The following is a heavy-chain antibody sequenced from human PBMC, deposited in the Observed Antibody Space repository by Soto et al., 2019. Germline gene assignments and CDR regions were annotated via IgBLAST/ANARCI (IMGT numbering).Heavy chain of an antibody. Sequence: QVQLVESGGGVVQPGRSLRLSCAASGFTFSSYAMHWVRQAPGKGLECVAVISYDGSNKYYADSVKGRFTISRDNSKNTLYLQMNSLRAEDTAVYYCATGAQQLVSDYYYYGMDVWGQGTTVTVSS. D-gene: IGHD6-13*01. CDR1: GFTFSSYA. CDR3: ATGAQQLVSDYYYYGMDV. CDR2: ISYDGSNK. J-gene: IGHJ6*02. V-gene: IGHV3-30-3*01.